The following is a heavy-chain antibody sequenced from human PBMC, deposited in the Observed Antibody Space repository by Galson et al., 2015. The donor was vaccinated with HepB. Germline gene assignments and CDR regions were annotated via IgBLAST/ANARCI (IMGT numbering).Heavy chain of an antibody. CDR1: GGSISSSSYY. Sequence: QVQLQESGPGLVKPSETLSLTCTVSGGSISSSSYYWGWIRQPPGKGLEWIGSIYYSGSTYYNPSLKSRVTISVDTSKNQFSLKLSSVTAADTAVYYCARLTGSYYSRGPIASYWYFDLWGRGTLVTVSS. J-gene: IGHJ2*01. V-gene: IGHV4-39*01. CDR3: ARLTGSYYSRGPIASYWYFDL. D-gene: IGHD1-26*01. CDR2: IYYSGST.